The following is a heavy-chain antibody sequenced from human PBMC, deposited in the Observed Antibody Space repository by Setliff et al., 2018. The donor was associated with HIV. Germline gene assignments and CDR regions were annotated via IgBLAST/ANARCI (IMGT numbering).Heavy chain of an antibody. Sequence: GESLKISCKGSGYSFTSYWIAWVRHMPGKGPEWMGAIYAGNFDTYYSPHFQGQVTISADRSTATASLQWNNLKASDTAIYYCARLSKIGILYYYYYMDVWGKGTTVTVSS. CDR1: GYSFTSYW. J-gene: IGHJ6*03. CDR3: ARLSKIGILYYYYYMDV. CDR2: IYAGNFDT. V-gene: IGHV5-51*01. D-gene: IGHD1-26*01.